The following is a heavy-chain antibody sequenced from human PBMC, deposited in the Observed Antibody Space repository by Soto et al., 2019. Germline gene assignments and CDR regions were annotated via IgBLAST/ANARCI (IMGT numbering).Heavy chain of an antibody. V-gene: IGHV3-23*01. CDR3: AKDPEQLIDYVDY. CDR1: EFTFSNYA. Sequence: GGSLRLSCAASEFTFSNYAMSWVRQAPGKGLEWVSSISDNGGTTYYADSVKGRFTISRDNSKNTLYLQMNSLRAEDTAVYYCAKDPEQLIDYVDYWGRGTQVTGSS. D-gene: IGHD6-13*01. CDR2: ISDNGGTT. J-gene: IGHJ4*02.